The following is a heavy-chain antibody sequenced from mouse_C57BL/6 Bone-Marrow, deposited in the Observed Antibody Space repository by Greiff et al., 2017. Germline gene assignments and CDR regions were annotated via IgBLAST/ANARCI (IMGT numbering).Heavy chain of an antibody. CDR3: ARHEADYGSSYWYFDV. CDR2: FYPGSGSI. Sequence: VQGVESGAELVKPGASVKLSCKASGYTFTEYTIHWVKQRSGQGLEWIGWFYPGSGSIKYNEKFKDKATLTADKSSSTVYMELSRLTSEDSAVYFCARHEADYGSSYWYFDVWGTGTTVTVSS. V-gene: IGHV1-62-2*01. D-gene: IGHD1-1*01. CDR1: GYTFTEYT. J-gene: IGHJ1*03.